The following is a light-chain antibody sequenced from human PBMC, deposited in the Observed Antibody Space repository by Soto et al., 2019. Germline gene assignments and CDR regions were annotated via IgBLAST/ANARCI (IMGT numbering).Light chain of an antibody. Sequence: EIVMTQSPATLSVSPGERATLSCRASQSVSSDLAWYQHKPGQAPRLLMYGASTRANGIPARFSGSGSGTEFTLTISSLQSEDFAVHYCQQYNNWPTFGQGTKLEIK. V-gene: IGKV3-15*01. CDR2: GAS. CDR3: QQYNNWPT. J-gene: IGKJ2*01. CDR1: QSVSSD.